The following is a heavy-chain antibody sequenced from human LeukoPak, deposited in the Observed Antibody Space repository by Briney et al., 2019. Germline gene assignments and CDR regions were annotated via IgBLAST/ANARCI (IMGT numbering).Heavy chain of an antibody. Sequence: SETLSLTCSVSGGSTSGFYWSWIRQPPGKGLEWIGYIYYSGDSNSNPSLKSRVTMSLDTSKNQFSLRLSSVTAADTAVYYCARFVVVTANFDYWGQGTLVTVSS. CDR2: IYYSGDS. J-gene: IGHJ4*02. CDR1: GGSTSGFY. D-gene: IGHD2-21*02. CDR3: ARFVVVTANFDY. V-gene: IGHV4-59*12.